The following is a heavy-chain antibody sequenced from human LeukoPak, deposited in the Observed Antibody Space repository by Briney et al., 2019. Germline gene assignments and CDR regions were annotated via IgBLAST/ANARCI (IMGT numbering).Heavy chain of an antibody. V-gene: IGHV3-23*01. Sequence: GGSLRLSCAVSGFTFSSYAMSWVRQAPGKGLEWVSAISGSGGSTYYADSVKGRFTISRDSSKNTVYLQMNSLRVEDTAVYYCARGYTVGFDRWGQGTLVTVSS. CDR2: ISGSGGST. CDR1: GFTFSSYA. J-gene: IGHJ5*02. CDR3: ARGYTVGFDR. D-gene: IGHD1-14*01.